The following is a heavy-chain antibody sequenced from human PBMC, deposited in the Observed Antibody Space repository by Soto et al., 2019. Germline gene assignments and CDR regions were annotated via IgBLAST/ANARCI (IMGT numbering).Heavy chain of an antibody. D-gene: IGHD3-22*01. CDR3: ARVPSMIVVVSHFDY. CDR2: ISAYNGNT. J-gene: IGHJ4*02. CDR1: GYTFTSYG. V-gene: IGHV1-18*01. Sequence: QVQLVQSGAEVKKPGASVKVSCKASGYTFTSYGISWVRQAPGQGLEWMGWISAYNGNTNYAQKLQGRVTMTTDTSTSTAYMELSSLRSDDTAVYYCARVPSMIVVVSHFDYWGQGTLVTVSS.